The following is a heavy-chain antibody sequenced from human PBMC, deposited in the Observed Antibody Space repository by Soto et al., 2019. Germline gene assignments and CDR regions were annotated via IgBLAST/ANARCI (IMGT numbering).Heavy chain of an antibody. Sequence: KPSETLSLTCAVSGVSISSSNWWSWVRQPPGKGLEWIGEVYHTGSTNYSPSLKSRVTISLDNSKNQFSLKLSSVTAADTAVYYCARFLFGRVESLLGFDYWGQGALVTVSS. J-gene: IGHJ4*02. CDR3: ARFLFGRVESLLGFDY. D-gene: IGHD3-16*02. V-gene: IGHV4-4*02. CDR2: VYHTGST. CDR1: GVSISSSNW.